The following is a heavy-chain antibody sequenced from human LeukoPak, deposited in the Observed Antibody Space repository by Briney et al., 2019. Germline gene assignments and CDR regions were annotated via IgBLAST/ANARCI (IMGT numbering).Heavy chain of an antibody. CDR2: ISPSGGST. V-gene: IGHV1-46*01. Sequence: ASVKVSCKAFGYTFTSNYMHWVRQAPGQGPEWMGVISPSGGSTTYAQKFQGRVTLTRDMSTSTDYLELSSLRSEDTAVYYCARARITMVRGVTVWDYWGQGTLVTVSS. D-gene: IGHD3-10*01. CDR1: GYTFTSNY. CDR3: ARARITMVRGVTVWDY. J-gene: IGHJ4*02.